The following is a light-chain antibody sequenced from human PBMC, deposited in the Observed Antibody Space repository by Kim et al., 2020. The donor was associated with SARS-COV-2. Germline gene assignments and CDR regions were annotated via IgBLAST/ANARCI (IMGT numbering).Light chain of an antibody. CDR2: DAS. J-gene: IGKJ1*01. CDR1: QRITNW. Sequence: GDRVTITCRASQRITNWLAWYQQKPGKAPELLIYDASSLESGVPSRFSGSGSGTEFTLAISSLQPDDFATYYCQQYKTYSFGQGTKVDIK. V-gene: IGKV1-5*01. CDR3: QQYKTYS.